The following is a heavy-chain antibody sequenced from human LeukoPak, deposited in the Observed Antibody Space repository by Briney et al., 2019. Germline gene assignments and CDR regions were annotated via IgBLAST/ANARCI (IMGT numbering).Heavy chain of an antibody. CDR1: GFTFSSYA. V-gene: IGHV3-30-3*01. D-gene: IGHD4-17*01. J-gene: IGHJ4*02. CDR3: ARPTTVHYFDY. Sequence: GRSLRLSCAASGFTFSSYAVHWVRQAPGKGLEWVAVISYDGSNKYYADSVKGRFTISRDNSKNTLYLQMNSLRAEDTAVYYCARPTTVHYFDYWGQGTLVTVSS. CDR2: ISYDGSNK.